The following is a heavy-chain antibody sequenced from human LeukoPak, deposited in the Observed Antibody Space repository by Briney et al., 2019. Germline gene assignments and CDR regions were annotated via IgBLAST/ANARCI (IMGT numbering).Heavy chain of an antibody. CDR2: INPKSGDS. CDR3: ARDLTYNGRAWTLDAFDL. CDR1: GYTFTGYY. V-gene: IGHV1-2*02. Sequence: ASVKVSCKASGYTFTGYYMHWVRQAPGQGLEWMGWINPKSGDSNYAQNFQGRVSMTRDTSISTAYMDLNRLKSDDTAIYYCARDLTYNGRAWTLDAFDLWGQGTMVTVSS. D-gene: IGHD1-26*01. J-gene: IGHJ3*01.